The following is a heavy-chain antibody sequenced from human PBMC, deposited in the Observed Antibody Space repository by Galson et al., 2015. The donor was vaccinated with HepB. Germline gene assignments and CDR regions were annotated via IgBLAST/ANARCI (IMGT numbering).Heavy chain of an antibody. Sequence: SLRLSCAASGFTFSKAWMSWVRQAPGKGLEWVGRIKGKIDGGTTDYAAPVKGRFTISRDDSKTTLYLQMNSLKTEDAAVYYCIATSGYTSWDAFDSWGQGTMVTVSS. D-gene: IGHD6-13*01. CDR1: GFTFSKAW. CDR2: IKGKIDGGTT. CDR3: IATSGYTSWDAFDS. V-gene: IGHV3-15*01. J-gene: IGHJ3*02.